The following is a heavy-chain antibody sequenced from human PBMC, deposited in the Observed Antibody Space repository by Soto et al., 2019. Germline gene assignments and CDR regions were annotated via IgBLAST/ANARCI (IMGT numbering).Heavy chain of an antibody. CDR3: ARYWNAGTLYGAFHI. V-gene: IGHV1-69*06. J-gene: IGHJ3*02. CDR1: GGSFNNYV. Sequence: QVQLVQSGAEVRKPGSSVKVSCEASGGSFNNYVISWLRQAPGQGLEWMGGIIPNYEAANYAQKFRGRLTITAAKATNTAYMELNSLIPEDTATYYCARYWNAGTLYGAFHIWGQGATVIVS. CDR2: IIPNYEAA. D-gene: IGHD4-17*01.